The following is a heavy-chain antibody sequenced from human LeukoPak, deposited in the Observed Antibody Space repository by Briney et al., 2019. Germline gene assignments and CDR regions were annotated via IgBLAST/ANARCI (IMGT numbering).Heavy chain of an antibody. CDR1: GGSISSGSYS. CDR2: IYPRGST. V-gene: IGHV4-30-2*01. D-gene: IGHD1-26*01. CDR3: ARDFTDSGSSLVYYYYYMDV. Sequence: SETLSLTCAVSGGSISSGSYSWSWIRQPPGKGLEWIGYIYPRGSTYYNPSLKSRVTMSVDTSKNQFSLKLNSVTAADTAVYYCARDFTDSGSSLVYYYYYMDVWGKGTTVTVSS. J-gene: IGHJ6*03.